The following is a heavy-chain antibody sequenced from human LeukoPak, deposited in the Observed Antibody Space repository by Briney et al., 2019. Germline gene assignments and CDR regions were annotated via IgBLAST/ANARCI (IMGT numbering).Heavy chain of an antibody. D-gene: IGHD3-22*01. J-gene: IGHJ4*02. CDR1: GGSISSLNW. Sequence: PSETLSLTCAVSGGSISSLNWWSWVRQPPGKGLEWIGEVYHSGSSNYNPSLKSRVTISVDKSKNQFSLKLSSVTAADTAVYYCAGRDYYDSTGYWNCWGQGILVTVSS. CDR2: VYHSGSS. V-gene: IGHV4-4*02. CDR3: AGRDYYDSTGYWNC.